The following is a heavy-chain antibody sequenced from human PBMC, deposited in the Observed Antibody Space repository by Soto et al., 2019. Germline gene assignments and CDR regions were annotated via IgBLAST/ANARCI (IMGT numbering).Heavy chain of an antibody. D-gene: IGHD2-21*02. CDR1: GYTFTSYG. CDR3: ARDKGACCGGDCYSTWFDP. J-gene: IGHJ5*02. Sequence: QVQLVQSGAEVKKPGASVKVSCKASGYTFTSYGISWVRQAPGQGLEWMGWISAYNGNTNYAQKLQGRVTMTTDTSTSTAYMELRSRRSDDTAVYYCARDKGACCGGDCYSTWFDPWGQGTLVTVSS. V-gene: IGHV1-18*01. CDR2: ISAYNGNT.